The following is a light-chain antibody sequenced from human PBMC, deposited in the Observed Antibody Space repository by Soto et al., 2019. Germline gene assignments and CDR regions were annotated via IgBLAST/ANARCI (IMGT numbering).Light chain of an antibody. J-gene: IGLJ2*01. CDR2: SND. CDR1: SSNIGSNT. V-gene: IGLV1-44*01. CDR3: ASWDDSRKGVV. Sequence: QSVLTQPPSASGTPGQRVTISCSGSSSNIGSNTVTWYQHLPGTAPKLLIYSNDQRPSGVPDRFSGSKSGTSASLAISGLQSEDEADYYCASWDDSRKGVVFGGGTKLTVX.